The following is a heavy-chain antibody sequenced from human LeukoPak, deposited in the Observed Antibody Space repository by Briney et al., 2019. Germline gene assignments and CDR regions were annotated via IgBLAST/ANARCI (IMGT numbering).Heavy chain of an antibody. CDR3: ARVRHFDSSGYYYGMDV. CDR2: INHGGST. CDR1: GGSFSGYY. Sequence: SETLSLTCAVSGGSFSGYYWSWIRQPPGKGLEWIGEINHGGSTTYSPSLKSRITISLETSKNQFSLKLNSVTAADTAVYYCARVRHFDSSGYYYGMDVWGHGTTVTVSS. V-gene: IGHV4-34*01. J-gene: IGHJ6*02. D-gene: IGHD3-22*01.